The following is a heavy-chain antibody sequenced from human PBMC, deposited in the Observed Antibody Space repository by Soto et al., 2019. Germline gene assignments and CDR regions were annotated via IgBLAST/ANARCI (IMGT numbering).Heavy chain of an antibody. CDR2: IIPIFGTA. Sequence: SVKVSCKASGGTFSSYAISWLRQAPGQGLEWMGGIIPIFGTANYAQKFQGRVTITADKSTSTAYMELSSLRSEDTAVYYCARGGVVTHKPNWFDPWGQGTLVTVSS. D-gene: IGHD3-3*01. V-gene: IGHV1-69*06. CDR3: ARGGVVTHKPNWFDP. J-gene: IGHJ5*02. CDR1: GGTFSSYA.